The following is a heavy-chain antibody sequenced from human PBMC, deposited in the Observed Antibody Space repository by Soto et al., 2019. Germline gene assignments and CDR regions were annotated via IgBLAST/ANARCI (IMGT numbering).Heavy chain of an antibody. CDR1: GFTLGKYT. Sequence: GGSLRLSCAASGFTLGKYTMGWVRQAPGKGLEWVAESYSTGGTEYADSVKGRFTISRDNSNNTLFLQMNSLGVEDTALYYCGRDREPDGIWTSASWGQGTLVTVSS. CDR2: SYSTGGT. CDR3: GRDREPDGIWTSAS. V-gene: IGHV3-23*01. J-gene: IGHJ5*02. D-gene: IGHD3-9*01.